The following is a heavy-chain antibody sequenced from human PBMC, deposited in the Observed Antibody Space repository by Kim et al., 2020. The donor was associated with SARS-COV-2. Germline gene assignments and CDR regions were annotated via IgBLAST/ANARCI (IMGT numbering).Heavy chain of an antibody. CDR3: TTGTTY. CDR1: GFTFSNYW. CDR2: MNQHGSVK. J-gene: IGHJ4*02. Sequence: LSLTCAASGFTFSNYWMNWVRQAPGKGLEWVANMNQHGSVKRYVDSVKGRFTISRDNAKNSLYLQMNTLGAEDTALYYCTTGTTYWGQGTLVTVSS. V-gene: IGHV3-7*05. D-gene: IGHD4-17*01.